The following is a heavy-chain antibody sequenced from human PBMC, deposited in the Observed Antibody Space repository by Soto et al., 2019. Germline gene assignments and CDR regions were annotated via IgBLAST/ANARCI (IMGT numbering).Heavy chain of an antibody. CDR3: NLIVVLITKNNPIDY. CDR1: GFTFGDYA. Sequence: PGGSLRLSCTASGFTFGDYAMSWFRQAPGKGLEWVGFIRSKAYGGTTEYAASVKGRFTISRDDSKSIAYLQMNSLKTEDTAVYYCNLIVVLITKNNPIDYWGQGTLVTVYS. CDR2: IRSKAYGGTT. J-gene: IGHJ4*02. V-gene: IGHV3-49*03. D-gene: IGHD3-22*01.